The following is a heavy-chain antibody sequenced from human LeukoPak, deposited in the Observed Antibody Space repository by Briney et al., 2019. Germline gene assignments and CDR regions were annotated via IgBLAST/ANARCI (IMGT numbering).Heavy chain of an antibody. CDR2: INSNSGVP. J-gene: IGHJ4*02. Sequence: ASVKVSFKASGYAFIRYYIHWVRQPPGQGLEWMGWINSNSGVPNYAQKFQGRVTMTRDTSISTAYIQLSSLSDDKPSACYCARDPLYSSGPISHDFWGQGTLVTVSS. V-gene: IGHV1-2*02. D-gene: IGHD3-22*01. CDR3: ARDPLYSSGPISHDF. CDR1: GYAFIRYY.